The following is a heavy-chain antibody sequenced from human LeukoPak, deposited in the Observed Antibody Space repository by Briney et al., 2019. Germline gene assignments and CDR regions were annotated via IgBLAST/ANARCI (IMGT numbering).Heavy chain of an antibody. CDR1: GYTFTSYY. D-gene: IGHD2-8*01. J-gene: IGHJ4*02. V-gene: IGHV1-46*01. CDR2: INPSGGST. CDR3: ARDPGDSMVFIYYFDY. Sequence: GASVKVSCKASGYTFTSYYMHWVRQAPGQGLEWMGIINPSGGSTSYAQNFQGRVTMTRDMSTSTVYMELSSLRSEDTAVYYCARDPGDSMVFIYYFDYWGQGTLVTVSS.